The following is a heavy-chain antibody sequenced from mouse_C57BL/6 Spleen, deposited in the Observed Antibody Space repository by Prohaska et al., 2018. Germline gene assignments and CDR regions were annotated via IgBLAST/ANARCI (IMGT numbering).Heavy chain of an antibody. Sequence: QRTGQGLEWIGNINPSNGGTNYNEKIKSKATLTVDKSSSTAYMQLSSLTSEDSAVYYCEREGGFPWGQGTTLTVSP. CDR2: INPSNGGT. V-gene: IGHV1-53*01. J-gene: IGHJ2*01. CDR3: EREGGFP.